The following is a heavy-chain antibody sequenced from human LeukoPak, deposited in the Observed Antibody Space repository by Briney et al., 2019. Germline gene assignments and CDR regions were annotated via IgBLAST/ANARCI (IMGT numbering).Heavy chain of an antibody. CDR2: IYYSGST. Sequence: PSETLSLTCTVSGGSIISYYWSWIRQPPGKGLEWVGYIYYSGSTNYNPSLKSRVTISVDTSKNQFSLKVNSVTAADTAVYYCARDVSAWSGWFDPWGQGTLVTVSS. D-gene: IGHD6-19*01. CDR3: ARDVSAWSGWFDP. V-gene: IGHV4-59*01. CDR1: GGSIISYY. J-gene: IGHJ5*02.